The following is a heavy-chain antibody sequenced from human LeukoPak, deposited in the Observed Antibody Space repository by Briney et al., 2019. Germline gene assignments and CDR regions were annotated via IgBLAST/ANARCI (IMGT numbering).Heavy chain of an antibody. V-gene: IGHV3-7*01. CDR2: IKEDGTKK. J-gene: IGHJ5*02. Sequence: GGSLRLSCAASGFSFNTFWMSWVRQTPGKGLEWVANIKEDGTKKYYVDSVKGRFTISRDNAENSLYLQMNSLRAEDTAVYYCARDAAGYDPWGQGALVTVSS. D-gene: IGHD6-13*01. CDR3: ARDAAGYDP. CDR1: GFSFNTFW.